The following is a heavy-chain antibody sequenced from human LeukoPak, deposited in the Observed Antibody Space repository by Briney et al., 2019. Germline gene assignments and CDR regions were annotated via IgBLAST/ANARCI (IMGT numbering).Heavy chain of an antibody. CDR3: ARAGISGYDFAGFDP. D-gene: IGHD5-12*01. CDR1: GFTFSSYS. V-gene: IGHV3-21*01. CDR2: ISSSSSYI. J-gene: IGHJ5*02. Sequence: GGSLRLSCAASGFTFSSYSMNWVRQAPGKGLEWVSSISSSSSYIYYADSVKGRFTISRDNAKNSLYLQMNSLRAEDTAVYYCARAGISGYDFAGFDPWGQGTLVTVSS.